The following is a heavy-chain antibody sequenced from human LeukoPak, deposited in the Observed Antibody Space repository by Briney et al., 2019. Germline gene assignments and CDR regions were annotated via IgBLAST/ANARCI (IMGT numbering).Heavy chain of an antibody. V-gene: IGHV3-33*01. J-gene: IGHJ4*02. D-gene: IGHD3-10*01. Sequence: PGGSLRLSCAASGFTFSSYGMHWVRQAPGKGLEWVAVIWYDGSNKYYADSVKGRFTISRDNSKNTLYLQMNSLRAEDTAVYYCARDSVPYYGSGSLLLRPIDYWGQGTLVTVSS. CDR1: GFTFSSYG. CDR2: IWYDGSNK. CDR3: ARDSVPYYGSGSLLLRPIDY.